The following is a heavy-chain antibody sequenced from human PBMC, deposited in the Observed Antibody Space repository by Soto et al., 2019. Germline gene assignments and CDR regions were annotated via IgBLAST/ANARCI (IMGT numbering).Heavy chain of an antibody. J-gene: IGHJ6*02. CDR2: IDPSDSYT. V-gene: IGHV5-10-1*01. D-gene: IGHD6-6*01. CDR1: GYSFTSYW. Sequence: GESLKISCKGSGYSFTSYWISWVRQMPGKGLEWMGRIDPSDSYTNYSPSFQGHVTISADKSISTAYLQWSSLKASDTAMYYCAMTIEYSSSQYYYGMDVWGQGTTVTVS. CDR3: AMTIEYSSSQYYYGMDV.